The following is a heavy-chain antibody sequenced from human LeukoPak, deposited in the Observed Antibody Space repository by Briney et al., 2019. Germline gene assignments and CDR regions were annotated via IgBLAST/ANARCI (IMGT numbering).Heavy chain of an antibody. J-gene: IGHJ5*02. CDR3: AIDQLNFGWFDP. Sequence: ASVKVSCKASGYTFTSYYMHWVRQAPGQGLEWMGIINPSGGSTSYAQKFQGRVTMTRDTSTSTVYMELSSLRSEDTAVYYCAIDQLNFGWFDPWGQGTLVTVSS. CDR1: GYTFTSYY. CDR2: INPSGGST. D-gene: IGHD6-6*01. V-gene: IGHV1-46*01.